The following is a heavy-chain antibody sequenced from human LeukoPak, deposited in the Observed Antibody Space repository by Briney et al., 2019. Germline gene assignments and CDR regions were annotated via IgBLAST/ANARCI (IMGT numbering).Heavy chain of an antibody. D-gene: IGHD2-2*01. CDR2: INPSGGST. Sequence: GASVKVSCKASGYRFTSYDMHWVRQAPGQGHEWMGIINPSGGSTSYAQRFQGRVAMTRDTSTTTVYMEVNSLTSEDTAVYFCARDAPTAAPFDYWGQGTLVTVSS. V-gene: IGHV1-46*01. CDR3: ARDAPTAAPFDY. J-gene: IGHJ4*02. CDR1: GYRFTSYD.